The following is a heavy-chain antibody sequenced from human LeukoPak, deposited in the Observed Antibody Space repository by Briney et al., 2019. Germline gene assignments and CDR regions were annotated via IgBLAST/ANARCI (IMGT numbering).Heavy chain of an antibody. V-gene: IGHV1-24*01. CDR1: GYTRTELS. D-gene: IGHD1-26*01. CDR3: ATRALSGSYSFNY. J-gene: IGHJ4*02. CDR2: FDPEDGET. Sequence: GASVKVSCKVSGYTRTELSMHWVRQAPGKGLEWMGGFDPEDGETIYAQKFQGRVTVTEDTSTDTAYMELSSLRSEDTAVYYCATRALSGSYSFNYWGQGTLVTVSS.